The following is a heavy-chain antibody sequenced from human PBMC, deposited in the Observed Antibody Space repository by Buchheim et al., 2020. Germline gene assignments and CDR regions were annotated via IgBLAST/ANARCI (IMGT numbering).Heavy chain of an antibody. V-gene: IGHV1-46*01. J-gene: IGHJ6*02. D-gene: IGHD2-2*01. CDR3: ARVWGEEGYCSSTSCSYYYYYGMDV. CDR1: GYTFTSYY. Sequence: QVQLVQSGAEVKKPGASVKVSCKASGYTFTSYYMHWVRQAPGQGLEWMGIINPSGGSTSYAQKFQGRVTMTRDTSTRTVYMELSSLRSEDTAVYYCARVWGEEGYCSSTSCSYYYYYGMDVWGQGTT. CDR2: INPSGGST.